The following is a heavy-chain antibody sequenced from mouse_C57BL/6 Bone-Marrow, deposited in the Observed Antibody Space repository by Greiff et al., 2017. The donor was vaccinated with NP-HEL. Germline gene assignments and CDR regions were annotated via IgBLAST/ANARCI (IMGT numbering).Heavy chain of an antibody. CDR2: IDPENGDT. Sequence: EVQLQESGAELVRPGASVKLSCTASGFNIKDDYMHWVKQRPEQGLEWIGWIDPENGDTEYASKFQGKATITADTSSNTAYLQLSSLTSEDTAVYYCTTTVVARGFAYWGQGTLVTVSA. D-gene: IGHD1-1*01. CDR3: TTTVVARGFAY. CDR1: GFNIKDDY. V-gene: IGHV14-4*01. J-gene: IGHJ3*01.